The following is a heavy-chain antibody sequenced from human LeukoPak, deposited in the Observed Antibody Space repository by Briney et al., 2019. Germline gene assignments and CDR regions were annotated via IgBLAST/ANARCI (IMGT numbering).Heavy chain of an antibody. CDR1: GGSFSGYY. CDR2: INHSGST. J-gene: IGHJ3*02. V-gene: IGHV4-34*01. D-gene: IGHD3-22*01. Sequence: PSETLSLTCAVYGGSFSGYYWIWIRQPPGKGLEWIGEINHSGSTSYNPSLKSRVTISVDKSKNQFSLKLSSVTAADTAVYYCAGGGDYYDSIPTILAFDIWGQGTMVTVSS. CDR3: AGGGDYYDSIPTILAFDI.